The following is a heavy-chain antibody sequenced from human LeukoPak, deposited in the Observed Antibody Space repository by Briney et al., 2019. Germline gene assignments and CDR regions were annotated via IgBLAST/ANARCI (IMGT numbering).Heavy chain of an antibody. CDR2: IGTAGDT. Sequence: GGSLRLSCAASGFTFSSYDMHWVRQATGKGLEWVSAIGTAGDTYYPGSVKGRFTISRDNAKNSLYLQMNSLRAEDTAVYYCARDSALVWSSVGIDYWGQGTLVTVSS. D-gene: IGHD6-6*01. J-gene: IGHJ4*02. CDR1: GFTFSSYD. V-gene: IGHV3-13*01. CDR3: ARDSALVWSSVGIDY.